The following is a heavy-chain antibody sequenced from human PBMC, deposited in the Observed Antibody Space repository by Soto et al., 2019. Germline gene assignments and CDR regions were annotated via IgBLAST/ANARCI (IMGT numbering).Heavy chain of an antibody. CDR1: GGSITDYY. V-gene: IGHV4-59*01. CDR3: ARARVGRGRYFDY. CDR2: IYDSGTT. D-gene: IGHD3-10*01. Sequence: PSETLSITCNVSGGSITDYYWSWIRQPPGKGLEWIGYIYDSGTTNYKPSLESRVTISVDTSKNQFSLTLTSVTAADTAVYYCARARVGRGRYFDYWGQGAQVTVSS. J-gene: IGHJ4*02.